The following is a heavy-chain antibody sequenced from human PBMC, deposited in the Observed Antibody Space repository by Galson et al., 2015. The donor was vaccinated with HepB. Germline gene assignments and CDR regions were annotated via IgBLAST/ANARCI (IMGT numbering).Heavy chain of an antibody. CDR3: ARGKYDSGTDYYFDY. CDR1: GFSFSSYS. D-gene: IGHD3-22*01. Sequence: SLRLSCAASGFSFSSYSMNWVRQAPGKGLEWVSAISSSSIYIYQADSVKGRFTTSRDNAKNSLYLQMNSLRAEDTAVYYCARGKYDSGTDYYFDYWGQGTLVTVSS. J-gene: IGHJ4*02. V-gene: IGHV3-21*01. CDR2: ISSSSIYI.